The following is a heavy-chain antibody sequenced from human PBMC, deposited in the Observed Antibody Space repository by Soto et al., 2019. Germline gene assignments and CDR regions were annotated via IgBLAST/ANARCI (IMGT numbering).Heavy chain of an antibody. V-gene: IGHV1-18*04. CDR3: ARGPVAGCDF. D-gene: IGHD6-19*01. CDR2: ISPYSGET. Sequence: QVPLVQSGAEVKRPAASVKVSCKASGYTFTSYGIVWVRQAPGQGLEWMGWISPYSGETRYAEKFQDRVDLTTDTSTKPAYMDLRNLKSDDTAVYWCARGPVAGCDFWGQGTLVTVSS. CDR1: GYTFTSYG. J-gene: IGHJ4*02.